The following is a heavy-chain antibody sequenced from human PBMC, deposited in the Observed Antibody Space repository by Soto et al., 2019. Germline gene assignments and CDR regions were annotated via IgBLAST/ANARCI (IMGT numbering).Heavy chain of an antibody. CDR1: GYTLTDLS. CDR2: FDPEDGET. V-gene: IGHV1-24*01. J-gene: IGHJ4*02. Sequence: GASVKVSCKVSGYTLTDLSMHWVRQAPGKGLEWMGGFDPEDGETIYAQKFQGRVTMTEDTSTDTAYMELSSLRSEDTAVYYCATLAPPSIAVAATGYFDYWGQGTLLTVSS. D-gene: IGHD6-19*01. CDR3: ATLAPPSIAVAATGYFDY.